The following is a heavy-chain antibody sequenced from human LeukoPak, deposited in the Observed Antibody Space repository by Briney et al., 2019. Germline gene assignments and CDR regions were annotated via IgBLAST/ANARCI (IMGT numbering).Heavy chain of an antibody. D-gene: IGHD6-13*01. CDR3: ARDLIAAAGTGN. V-gene: IGHV4-30-2*06. CDR1: GGSISSGPYF. Sequence: SETLSLTCSVSGGSISSGPYFWSWIRQSPGKGLEWIGYIYYSGSTYYNPSLKSRVTISVDRSKNQFSLKLSSVTAADTAVYYCARDLIAAAGTGNWGQGTLVTVSS. J-gene: IGHJ4*02. CDR2: IYYSGST.